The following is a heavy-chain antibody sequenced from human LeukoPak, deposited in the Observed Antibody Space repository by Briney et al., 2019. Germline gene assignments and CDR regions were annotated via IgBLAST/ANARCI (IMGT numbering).Heavy chain of an antibody. V-gene: IGHV3-48*03. CDR1: GFTFSSYE. CDR2: ISSSGSTI. D-gene: IGHD6-19*01. Sequence: GGSLRLSCAASGFTFSSYEMNWVRQAPGKGLEWVSYISSSGSTIYYADSVKGRFTISRDNAKNSLYLQMNSPRAEDTAVYYCARDRGAQWLVPLDYWGQGTLVTVSS. J-gene: IGHJ4*02. CDR3: ARDRGAQWLVPLDY.